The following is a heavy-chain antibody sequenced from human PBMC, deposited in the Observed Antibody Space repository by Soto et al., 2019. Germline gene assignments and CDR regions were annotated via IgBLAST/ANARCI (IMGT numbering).Heavy chain of an antibody. CDR3: ARGGYCSGGSCYPISDY. J-gene: IGHJ4*02. V-gene: IGHV4-31*03. D-gene: IGHD2-15*01. Sequence: SETLSLTCTVSGGSISSGGYYWSWIRQHPGKGLEWIGYIYYSGSTYYNPSLKSRVTISVDTSKNQFSLKLSSVTAADTAVYYCARGGYCSGGSCYPISDYWGQGTLVTVSS. CDR2: IYYSGST. CDR1: GGSISSGGYY.